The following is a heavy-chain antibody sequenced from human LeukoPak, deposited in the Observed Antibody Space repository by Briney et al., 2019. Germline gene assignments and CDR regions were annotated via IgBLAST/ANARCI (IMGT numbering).Heavy chain of an antibody. CDR1: GGSISSGGYY. V-gene: IGHV4-39*01. J-gene: IGHJ4*02. CDR3: ARRGECSSTSCAPFDY. CDR2: IYYSGST. Sequence: SQTLSLTCTVSGGSISSGGYYWGWIRQPPGKGLEWIGSIYYSGSTYYNPSLKSRVTISVDTSKNQFSLKLSSVTAADTAVYYCARRGECSSTSCAPFDYWGQGTLVTVSS. D-gene: IGHD2-2*01.